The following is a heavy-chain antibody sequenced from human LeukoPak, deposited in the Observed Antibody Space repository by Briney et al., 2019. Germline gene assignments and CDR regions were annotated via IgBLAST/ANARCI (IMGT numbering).Heavy chain of an antibody. J-gene: IGHJ4*02. D-gene: IGHD5-12*01. V-gene: IGHV3-20*04. CDR1: GFTFGEAW. CDR2: ISWNSGSI. CDR3: ARVGDIVATLGGYFDY. Sequence: GGSLRLSCAASGFTFGEAWMSWVRQAPGKGLEWVSGISWNSGSIGYADSVKGRFTISRDNAKNSLYLQMNSLRAEDTALYYCARVGDIVATLGGYFDYWGQGTLVTVSS.